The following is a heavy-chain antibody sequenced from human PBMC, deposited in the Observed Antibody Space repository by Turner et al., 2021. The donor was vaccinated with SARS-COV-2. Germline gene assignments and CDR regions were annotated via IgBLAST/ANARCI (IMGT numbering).Heavy chain of an antibody. V-gene: IGHV4-39*01. CDR3: ARAPNFGGSGYFDL. CDR2: TNYTGST. Sequence: LQLHESGPGLVKPSVTLSLTCIASGFSISTNTYYWGWTRKPPGKGLEWIGTTNYTGSTDYNLALESRVTISIDTSKSQFSLNLKSVIAADTAVYYCARAPNFGGSGYFDLWGRGTLVTVSS. CDR1: GFSISTNTYY. D-gene: IGHD5-12*01. J-gene: IGHJ2*01.